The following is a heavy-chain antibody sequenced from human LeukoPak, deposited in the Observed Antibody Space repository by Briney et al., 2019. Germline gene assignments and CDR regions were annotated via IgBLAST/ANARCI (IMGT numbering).Heavy chain of an antibody. CDR2: ITSSSSYT. J-gene: IGHJ5*02. V-gene: IGHV3-21*06. Sequence: GGSLRLSCAASGFTFSSYSMNWVRQAPGKGLEWVSAITSSSSYTYYADSVKGRFTISRDNAKNSLYLQMNSLRAEDTAVYYCSGYNWFDPWGQGTLVTVSS. CDR3: SGYNWFDP. CDR1: GFTFSSYS.